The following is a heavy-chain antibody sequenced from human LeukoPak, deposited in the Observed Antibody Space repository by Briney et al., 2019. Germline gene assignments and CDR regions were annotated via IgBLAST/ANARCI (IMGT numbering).Heavy chain of an antibody. J-gene: IGHJ4*02. Sequence: PGGSLRLSCAASGFTFSSYGMSWVRQAPGKGLEWVSAISGSGGSTYYADSVKGRFTISRDNAKNSLYLQMNSLRAEDTAVYYCARDPYSSSSSFDYWGQGTLVTVSS. CDR1: GFTFSSYG. CDR3: ARDPYSSSSSFDY. V-gene: IGHV3-23*01. CDR2: ISGSGGST. D-gene: IGHD6-6*01.